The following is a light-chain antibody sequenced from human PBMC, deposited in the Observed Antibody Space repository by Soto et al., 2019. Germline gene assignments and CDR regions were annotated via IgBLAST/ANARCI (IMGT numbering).Light chain of an antibody. Sequence: QSALTQPASVSGSPGQSITISCTGTSSDIGTYNLVSWYQHYPGKAPKLMIYEGIKRPSGVSNRFSGSKSGNTAFLTTSGLQAEGEADYYSCSSAGSGTDNFVFGSGTTLTV. CDR1: SSDIGTYNL. J-gene: IGLJ6*01. V-gene: IGLV2-23*01. CDR2: EGI. CDR3: CSSAGSGTDNFV.